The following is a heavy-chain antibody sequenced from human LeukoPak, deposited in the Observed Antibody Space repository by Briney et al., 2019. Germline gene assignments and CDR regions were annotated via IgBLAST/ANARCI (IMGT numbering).Heavy chain of an antibody. J-gene: IGHJ4*02. CDR2: INHSGST. CDR1: GGSFSGYY. D-gene: IGHD5-18*01. CDR3: ATGKGYSYGFSPSDY. V-gene: IGHV4-34*01. Sequence: KSSETLSLTCAVYGGSFSGYYWSWIRQPPGKGLEWIGEINHSGSTNYNPSLKSRVTISVGTSKNQFSLKLSSVTAADTAVYHCATGKGYSYGFSPSDYWGQGTLVTVSS.